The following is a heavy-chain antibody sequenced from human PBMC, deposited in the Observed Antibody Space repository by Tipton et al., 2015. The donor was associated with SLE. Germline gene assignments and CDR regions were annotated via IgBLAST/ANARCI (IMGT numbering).Heavy chain of an antibody. CDR2: IKQDGSEK. Sequence: SLRLSCAVSGFTFSNYWMTWVRQAPGKGLEWVANIKQDGSEKHYLDSVKGRFTISRDNAKNSPYLQMESLRAEDTAVYYCAREGGSGYSFDFWGQGTLVTVSS. CDR1: GFTFSNYW. J-gene: IGHJ4*02. D-gene: IGHD3-3*01. CDR3: AREGGSGYSFDF. V-gene: IGHV3-7*01.